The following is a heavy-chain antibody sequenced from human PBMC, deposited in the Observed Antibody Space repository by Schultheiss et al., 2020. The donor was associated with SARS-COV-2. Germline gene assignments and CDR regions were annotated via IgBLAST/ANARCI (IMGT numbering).Heavy chain of an antibody. V-gene: IGHV1-3*01. CDR3: ARPLTTVTKGAFDI. CDR1: GYTFTSYA. Sequence: ASVKVSCKASGYTFTSYAMHWVRQAPGQRLEWMGWINAGNGNTKYSQKFQGRVTITRDTSASTAYMELSSLRSEDTAVYYCARPLTTVTKGAFDIWGQGTMVTVSS. D-gene: IGHD4-17*01. CDR2: INAGNGNT. J-gene: IGHJ3*02.